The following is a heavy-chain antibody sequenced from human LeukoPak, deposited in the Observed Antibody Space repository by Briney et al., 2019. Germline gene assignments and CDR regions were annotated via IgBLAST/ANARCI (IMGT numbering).Heavy chain of an antibody. CDR2: IYYSGST. CDR1: GGSISSGGYY. J-gene: IGHJ5*02. Sequence: SETLSLTCTVSGGSISSGGYYWSWIRQHPGKGLEWIGYIYYSGSTYCNPSLKSRVTISVDTSKNQFSLKLSSVTAADTAVYYCAKSPDNPSYYDFWSGYSGWFDPWGQGTLVTVSS. CDR3: AKSPDNPSYYDFWSGYSGWFDP. D-gene: IGHD3-3*01. V-gene: IGHV4-31*03.